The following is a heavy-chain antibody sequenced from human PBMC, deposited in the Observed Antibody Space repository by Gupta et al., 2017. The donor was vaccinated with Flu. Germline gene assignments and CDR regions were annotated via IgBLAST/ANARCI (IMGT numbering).Heavy chain of an antibody. CDR2: MNPNSGNT. V-gene: IGHV1-8*01. CDR3: ARGDNYYYGMDV. J-gene: IGHJ6*02. CDR1: GYTFTSDD. Sequence: QVQLVQSGAEVKKPGASVKVSCKASGYTFTSDDIHWVRQATGQGLEWMGWMNPNSGNTGYAQKFQGRVTMTRNTSISTAYMELSSLRSEDTAVYYCARGDNYYYGMDVWGQGTTVTVSS.